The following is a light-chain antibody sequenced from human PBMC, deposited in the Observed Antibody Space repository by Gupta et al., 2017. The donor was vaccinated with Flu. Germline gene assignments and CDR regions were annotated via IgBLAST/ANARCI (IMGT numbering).Light chain of an antibody. CDR1: ESISGW. V-gene: IGKV1-5*03. Sequence: DIQMTQSPSTLSTSVGDRVTITCRASESISGWLAWYQQKPGKAPNLLIYQTSSLEGGVSSRFSGSGSGTEFTLTINSLQPDDFATYYCQQYHRYPYTFGQGTKLEIK. CDR2: QTS. J-gene: IGKJ2*01. CDR3: QQYHRYPYT.